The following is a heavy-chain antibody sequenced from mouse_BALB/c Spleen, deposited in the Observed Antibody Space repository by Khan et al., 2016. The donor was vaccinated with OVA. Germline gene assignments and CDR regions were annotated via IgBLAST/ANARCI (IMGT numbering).Heavy chain of an antibody. J-gene: IGHJ4*01. V-gene: IGHV2-6-1*01. CDR3: ARHPYYHYNIMDY. CDR1: GFSLTNYG. D-gene: IGHD2-10*01. Sequence: QVQLKESGPGLVAPSQSLSITCTISGFSLTNYGVHWVRQPPGKGLEWLVVIWSDGSTTYNSAPNSRLTTSKDNSKSQVFLKMNSRQTDDTAMYFCARHPYYHYNIMDYWGQGTSVTVSS. CDR2: IWSDGST.